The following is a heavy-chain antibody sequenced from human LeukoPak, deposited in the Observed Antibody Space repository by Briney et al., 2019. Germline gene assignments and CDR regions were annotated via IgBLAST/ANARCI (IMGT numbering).Heavy chain of an antibody. D-gene: IGHD2-2*01. CDR1: GYTFTNYV. Sequence: GASVKVSCKASGYTFTNYVIYWVRQAPGQRLEWMGWINTGNGNTKYSKRFRGRVTVTRDTSATTAYMELSSLRSEDTAVYYCARALSSTGLVGMDVWGKGTTVTVSS. V-gene: IGHV1-3*04. CDR3: ARALSSTGLVGMDV. CDR2: INTGNGNT. J-gene: IGHJ6*04.